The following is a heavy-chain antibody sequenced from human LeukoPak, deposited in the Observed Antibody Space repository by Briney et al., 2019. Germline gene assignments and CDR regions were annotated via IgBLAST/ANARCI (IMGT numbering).Heavy chain of an antibody. J-gene: IGHJ4*02. Sequence: GASVKVSCKASGGTFSSYAISWVRQAPGQGLEWMGGIIPIFGTANYAQKFQGRVTITADESTSTAYMELSSLRSEDTAVYYCARSAKRTPGYCSSTSCYHFDYWGQGTLVTVSS. CDR2: IIPIFGTA. CDR1: GGTFSSYA. CDR3: ARSAKRTPGYCSSTSCYHFDY. V-gene: IGHV1-69*01. D-gene: IGHD2-2*01.